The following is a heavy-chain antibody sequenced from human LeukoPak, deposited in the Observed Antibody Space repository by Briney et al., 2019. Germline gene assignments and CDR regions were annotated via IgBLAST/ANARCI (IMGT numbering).Heavy chain of an antibody. J-gene: IGHJ4*02. CDR3: AKDRDYYDSSGYYGHFDY. D-gene: IGHD3-22*01. V-gene: IGHV1-2*02. CDR1: GYTFTGYY. Sequence: ASVKVSCKASGYTFTGYYMNWVRQAPGQGLEWMGWINPNSGRTSYARNFQGRVIMTRDPSINTAYMELSGLTSNDTAVYYCAKDRDYYDSSGYYGHFDYWGQGTLVTVSS. CDR2: INPNSGRT.